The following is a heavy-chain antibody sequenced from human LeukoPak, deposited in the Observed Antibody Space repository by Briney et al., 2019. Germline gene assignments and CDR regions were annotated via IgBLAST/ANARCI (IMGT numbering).Heavy chain of an antibody. V-gene: IGHV3-23*01. CDR2: ISGSGGST. CDR1: GFTFSSYA. J-gene: IGHJ4*02. CDR3: AKVCAKAVAGACFDY. D-gene: IGHD6-19*01. Sequence: PGGSLRLSCAASGFTFSSYAMSWVRQAPGKGLEWVSAISGSGGSTYYADSVKGRFTISRDNSKNTLYLQMNSLRAEDTAVYYCAKVCAKAVAGACFDYWGQGTLVTVSS.